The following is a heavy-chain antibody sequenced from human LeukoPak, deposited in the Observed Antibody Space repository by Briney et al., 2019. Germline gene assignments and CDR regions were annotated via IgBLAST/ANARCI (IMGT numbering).Heavy chain of an antibody. V-gene: IGHV4-39*01. CDR1: GGSIRSSSSY. CDR2: IYYSGST. CDR3: ARYYCGGDCYSGYFDY. D-gene: IGHD2-21*02. Sequence: PSETLSLTCTVSGGSIRSSSSYWAWIRQPPGKGLEWIGNIYYSGSTYYNPSLKSRVTISVDTSKTQFSLKLSSVTAADTVVYYCARYYCGGDCYSGYFDYWGQGTLVTVSS. J-gene: IGHJ4*02.